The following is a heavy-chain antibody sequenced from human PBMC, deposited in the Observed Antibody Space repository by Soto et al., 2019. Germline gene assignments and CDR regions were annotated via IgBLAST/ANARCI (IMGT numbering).Heavy chain of an antibody. CDR2: IGTRSDI. V-gene: IGHV3-21*01. J-gene: IGHJ6*02. CDR1: GFTFSSYS. Sequence: PGGSLRLSCAASGFTFSSYSMHWVRQAPGKGLEWVSSIGTRSDIYYADSVKGRFTISRDNAKNSLSLQVNSMTAEDTAVYYCAREETAWPLAYGLDVWGQGTTVTVSS. D-gene: IGHD2-21*02. CDR3: AREETAWPLAYGLDV.